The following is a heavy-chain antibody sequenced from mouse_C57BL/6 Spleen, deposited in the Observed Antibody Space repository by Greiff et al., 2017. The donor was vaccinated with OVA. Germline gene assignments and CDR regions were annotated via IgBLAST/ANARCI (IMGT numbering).Heavy chain of an antibody. V-gene: IGHV5-9-1*02. D-gene: IGHD1-1*01. J-gene: IGHJ4*01. CDR1: GFTFSSYA. CDR2: ISSGGDYI. Sequence: EVQGVESGEGLVKPGGSLKLSCAASGFTFSSYAMSWVRQTPEKRLEWVAYISSGGDYIYYADTVKGRFTISRDNARNTLYLQMSSLKSEDTAMYYCTRGDYGSSGDYAMDYWGQGTSVTVSS. CDR3: TRGDYGSSGDYAMDY.